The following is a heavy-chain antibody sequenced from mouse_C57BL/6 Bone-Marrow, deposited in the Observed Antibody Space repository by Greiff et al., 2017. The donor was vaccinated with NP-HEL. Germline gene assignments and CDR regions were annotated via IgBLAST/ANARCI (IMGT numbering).Heavy chain of an antibody. J-gene: IGHJ4*01. V-gene: IGHV7-3*01. CDR2: IRNKANGYTT. CDR1: GFTFTDYY. Sequence: EVQLVESGGGLVQPGGSLSLSCAASGFTFTDYYMSWVRQPPGKALEWLGFIRNKANGYTTEYSASVKGRFTISRDNSQSILYLQMNALRAEDSATYYCARSSYYYGSSYYYAMDYWGQGTSVTVSS. D-gene: IGHD1-1*01. CDR3: ARSSYYYGSSYYYAMDY.